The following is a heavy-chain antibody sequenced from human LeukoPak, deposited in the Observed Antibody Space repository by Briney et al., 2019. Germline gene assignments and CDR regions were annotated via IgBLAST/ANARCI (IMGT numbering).Heavy chain of an antibody. J-gene: IGHJ4*02. CDR2: IYHSGST. V-gene: IGHV4-61*02. D-gene: IGHD1-26*01. Sequence: SQTLSLTCTVSGGSISSGSHYWSWIRQPAGKGLEWIGSIYHSGSTYYNPSLKSRVTISVDTSKNQFSLRLNSVTAADTAMYYCAKSGGYGLIDYWGQGTLVTVSS. CDR3: AKSGGYGLIDY. CDR1: GGSISSGSHY.